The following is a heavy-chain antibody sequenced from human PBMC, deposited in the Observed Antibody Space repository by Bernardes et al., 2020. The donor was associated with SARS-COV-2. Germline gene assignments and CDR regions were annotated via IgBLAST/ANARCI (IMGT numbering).Heavy chain of an antibody. V-gene: IGHV4-39*01. CDR2: IYYSGST. D-gene: IGHD2-2*01. CDR3: ARHYYGRRELIYSNCSRTSCYPYLDY. CDR1: GGSISSSSYY. Sequence: SETLSLTCTVSGGSISSSSYYWAWIRQPPGKGLEWIGSIYYSGSTYYNPSLKSRVTISVDTSKNQFSLKLSSVTAADTAVYYCARHYYGRRELIYSNCSRTSCYPYLDYWGQGTLVNVSS. J-gene: IGHJ4*02.